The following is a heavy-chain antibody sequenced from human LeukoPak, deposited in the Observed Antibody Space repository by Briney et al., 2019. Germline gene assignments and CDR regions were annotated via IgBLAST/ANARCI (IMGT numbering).Heavy chain of an antibody. CDR3: ATSCGNSYGCYFDY. CDR1: GASISSYY. Sequence: SGTLSLTCTTSGASISSYYWSWIRQPPGKGLERIGYIYYSGSTNYNPSLKSRVTISVDTSKSQFSLRLSSVTAADTAIYYCATSCGNSYGCYFDYWGQGTLVTVSS. J-gene: IGHJ4*02. V-gene: IGHV4-59*08. CDR2: IYYSGST. D-gene: IGHD5-18*01.